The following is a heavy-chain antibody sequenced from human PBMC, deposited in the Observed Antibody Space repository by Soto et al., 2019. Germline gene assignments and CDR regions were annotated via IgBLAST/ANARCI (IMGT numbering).Heavy chain of an antibody. J-gene: IGHJ3*02. Sequence: LRLSCAASGFTFSSYCMHWVRQAPGKGLEWVAVISYDGSNKYYADSVKGRFTISRDNSKNTLYLQMNSLRAEDTAVYYCAKEALWFGESNAFDIWGQGTMVTLSS. CDR3: AKEALWFGESNAFDI. CDR2: ISYDGSNK. D-gene: IGHD3-10*01. V-gene: IGHV3-30*18. CDR1: GFTFSSYC.